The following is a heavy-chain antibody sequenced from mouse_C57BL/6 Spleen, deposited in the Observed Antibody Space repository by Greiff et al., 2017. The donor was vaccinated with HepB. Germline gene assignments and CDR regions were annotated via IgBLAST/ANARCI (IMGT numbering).Heavy chain of an antibody. CDR3: ARGYYDEYFDV. V-gene: IGHV1-7*01. D-gene: IGHD2-4*01. J-gene: IGHJ1*03. CDR2: INPSSGYT. CDR1: AYTFTIYW. Sequence: QVQLQQSGAELAKPVASVKLSCKASAYTFTIYWMHWVKQRPGQGLEWIGYINPSSGYTMYNQKFKDKAKLTADRSSSTAYMQLSSLTYEDSAVYYCARGYYDEYFDVWCRGTTVNVSS.